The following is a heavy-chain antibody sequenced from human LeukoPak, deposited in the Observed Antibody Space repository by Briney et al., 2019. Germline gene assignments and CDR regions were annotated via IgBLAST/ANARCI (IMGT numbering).Heavy chain of an antibody. J-gene: IGHJ3*02. Sequence: PGGSLRLSRAASGFTFSSYSMNWVRQAPGKGLEWVSSISSSSSHIYYADSVKGRFTISRDNAKNSLYLQMNSLRAEDTAVYYCAGDYGDFKAHAFDIWGQGAMVTVSS. D-gene: IGHD4-17*01. CDR1: GFTFSSYS. V-gene: IGHV3-21*01. CDR2: ISSSSSHI. CDR3: AGDYGDFKAHAFDI.